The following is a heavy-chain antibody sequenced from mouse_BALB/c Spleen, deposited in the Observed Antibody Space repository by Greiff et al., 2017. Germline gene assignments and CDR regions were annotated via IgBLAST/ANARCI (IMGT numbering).Heavy chain of an antibody. CDR2: INPYNGAT. Sequence: EVQLQQSGPERVKPGASVKISCKASGYSFTGYYMHWVKHSHVKSLEWIGRINPYNGATSYNQNFKDKASLTVDKSSSTAYMELHSLTSEDSAVYYCARSPRARITTSPYYAMDYGGQGSSGTVSS. V-gene: IGHV1-31*01. CDR1: GYSFTGYY. J-gene: IGHJ4*01. D-gene: IGHD2-4*01. CDR3: ARSPRARITTSPYYAMDY.